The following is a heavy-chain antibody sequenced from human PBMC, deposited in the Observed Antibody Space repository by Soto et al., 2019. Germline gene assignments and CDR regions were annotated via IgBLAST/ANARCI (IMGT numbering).Heavy chain of an antibody. CDR1: GFTFSYCS. V-gene: IGHV3-23*01. J-gene: IGHJ5*02. Sequence: EVQLLESGGGLVQPGGSLRLSCAASGFTFSYCSMSWVRQAPGKGLEWVSGIGGTSGNTYYVDSVKGRFTISRDNSKNMVYLQMSSLRAEDSAIYDCTKKERYSSGWSDHWGQGTLVTVSS. CDR2: IGGTSGNT. D-gene: IGHD6-19*01. CDR3: TKKERYSSGWSDH.